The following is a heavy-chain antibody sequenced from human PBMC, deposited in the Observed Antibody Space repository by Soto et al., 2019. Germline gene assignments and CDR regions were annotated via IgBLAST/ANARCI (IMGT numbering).Heavy chain of an antibody. Sequence: PSETLSLTCTVSGASIITDNYFWVWIRQSPRRGLELIGSISYSGRTYDNPSLQSRVTISIDASKNQFSLKLTSVTTAVTAVYYCARRRTSDYGGNHHPYYFDRWGQGALVTVSS. CDR2: ISYSGRT. V-gene: IGHV4-39*01. CDR1: GASIITDNYF. D-gene: IGHD4-17*01. J-gene: IGHJ4*02. CDR3: ARRRTSDYGGNHHPYYFDR.